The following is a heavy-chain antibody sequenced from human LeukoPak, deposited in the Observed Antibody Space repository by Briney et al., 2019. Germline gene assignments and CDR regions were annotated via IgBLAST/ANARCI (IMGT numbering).Heavy chain of an antibody. CDR1: GFTFNIYA. V-gene: IGHV3-23*01. CDR2: VSAIGGGT. Sequence: GGSLRLSCAVSGFTFNIYAMSWVRQAPGKRREWVSRVSAIGGGTLYAGSVEGRVIISRDNSKNTFSMQMRNLSAEDTAIYYCANDTYHDSSGTFDYWGQGTLVTVSS. CDR3: ANDTYHDSSGTFDY. J-gene: IGHJ4*02. D-gene: IGHD3-22*01.